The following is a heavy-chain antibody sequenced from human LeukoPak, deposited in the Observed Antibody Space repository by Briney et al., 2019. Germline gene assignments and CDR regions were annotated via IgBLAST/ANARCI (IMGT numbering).Heavy chain of an antibody. CDR3: VKAAQGWYSFHYYYMDV. CDR1: VFTFDDYG. D-gene: IGHD6-19*01. CDR2: IAYNSGTI. V-gene: IGHV3-9*01. J-gene: IGHJ6*03. Sequence: GGSLRLSCAASVFTFDDYGMHWVRQAPGKGLEWVSGIAYNSGTIGYADSVKGRFTTSRDNAKNSLHLQMNSLRPEDTALYYCVKAAQGWYSFHYYYMDVWGKGTTVTISS.